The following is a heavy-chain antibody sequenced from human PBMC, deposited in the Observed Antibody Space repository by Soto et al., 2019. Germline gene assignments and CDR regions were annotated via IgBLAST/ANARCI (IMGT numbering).Heavy chain of an antibody. D-gene: IGHD2-21*02. J-gene: IGHJ6*02. Sequence: QVQLVQSGAEVRKPGSSVTVSCRASGSTFSSYTVNWVRQAPGQGLEWIGRIIPVLRITDSGRRFKGRVTITADRTSTTAYRELRRLPSDDTAVYYWARRRYCGADCYTHFYYGMDVWGQGTTVTVSS. CDR2: IIPVLRIT. CDR1: GSTFSSYT. V-gene: IGHV1-69*02. CDR3: ARRRYCGADCYTHFYYGMDV.